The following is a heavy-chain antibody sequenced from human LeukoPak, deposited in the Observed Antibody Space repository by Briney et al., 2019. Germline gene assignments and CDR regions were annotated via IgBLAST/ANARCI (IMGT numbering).Heavy chain of an antibody. Sequence: GGSLRLSCAASGFTFSSFWMSWVRQAPGKGLEYVASIMQDGSEKNYGDSVKGRFTISRDNAKNPLYLQMNSLRAEDTALYYCAREVYSSSRPADAFDIWGQGTMVTVSS. CDR2: IMQDGSEK. J-gene: IGHJ3*02. D-gene: IGHD6-13*01. V-gene: IGHV3-7*01. CDR1: GFTFSSFW. CDR3: AREVYSSSRPADAFDI.